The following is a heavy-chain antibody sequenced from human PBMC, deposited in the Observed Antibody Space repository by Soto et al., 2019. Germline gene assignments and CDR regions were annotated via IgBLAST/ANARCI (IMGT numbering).Heavy chain of an antibody. J-gene: IGHJ6*02. Sequence: PGGSLRLSCAASGFTFSSYSMNWVRQAPGKGLEWVSSISGSSSYIYYADSVKGRFTISRDNAKNSLYLQMNSLRAEDTAVYYCAREGPHYYDSSGYYSGYYYGMDVWGQGTTVTVSS. CDR3: AREGPHYYDSSGYYSGYYYGMDV. D-gene: IGHD3-22*01. V-gene: IGHV3-21*01. CDR2: ISGSSSYI. CDR1: GFTFSSYS.